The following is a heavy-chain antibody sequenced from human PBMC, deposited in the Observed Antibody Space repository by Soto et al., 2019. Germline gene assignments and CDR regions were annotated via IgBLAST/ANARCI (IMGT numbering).Heavy chain of an antibody. D-gene: IGHD1-26*01. CDR3: AGYIVGATSPHFDY. CDR1: GGSFSGYY. CDR2: INHSGST. V-gene: IGHV4-34*01. J-gene: IGHJ4*02. Sequence: QVQLQQWGAGLLKPSETLSLTCAVYGGSFSGYYWSWIRQPPGKGLEWIGEINHSGSTHYNPSLKSRVTISVDRSKNQLALKLSSVPAADTAVYYCAGYIVGATSPHFDYWGQGTLVTVSS.